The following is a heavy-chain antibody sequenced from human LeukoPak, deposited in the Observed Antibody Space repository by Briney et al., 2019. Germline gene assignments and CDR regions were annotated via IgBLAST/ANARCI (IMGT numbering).Heavy chain of an antibody. CDR1: GGSISSYY. J-gene: IGHJ4*02. Sequence: PSETLSLTCTVSGGSISSYYWSWIRQPPGKGLEWIGYIYYSGSTNYNPSLKSRVTISVDTSKNQFSLKLSSVTAADTAVYYCARDRNLYCGGDCLADYWGQGTLVTVSS. D-gene: IGHD2-21*01. CDR3: ARDRNLYCGGDCLADY. V-gene: IGHV4-59*12. CDR2: IYYSGST.